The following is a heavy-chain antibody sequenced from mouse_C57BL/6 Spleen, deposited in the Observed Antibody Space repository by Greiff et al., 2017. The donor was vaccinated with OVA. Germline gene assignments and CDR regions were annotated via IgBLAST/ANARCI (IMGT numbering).Heavy chain of an antibody. D-gene: IGHD2-3*01. CDR1: GYAFSSSW. CDR2: IYPGDGDT. V-gene: IGHV1-82*01. Sequence: QVHVKQSGPELVKPGASVKISCKASGYAFSSSWMNWVKQRPGKGLEWIGRIYPGDGDTNYNGKFKGKATLTADKSSSTAYMQLSSLTSEDSAVYFCARSHDGYYGGFAYWGQGTLVTVSA. CDR3: ARSHDGYYGGFAY. J-gene: IGHJ3*01.